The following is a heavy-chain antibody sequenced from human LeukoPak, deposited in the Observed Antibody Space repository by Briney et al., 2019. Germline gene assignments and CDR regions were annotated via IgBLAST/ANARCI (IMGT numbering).Heavy chain of an antibody. CDR2: IIPIFGTA. Sequence: GASVKVSCKASGGTFSSYAISWVRQAPGQGLEWMGGIIPIFGTANYAQKFQGRVTITADESTSTAYMELSSLRSEDTAVYYCARGYYGSGSRWGYYYYMDVWGKGTTVTISS. D-gene: IGHD3-10*01. CDR3: ARGYYGSGSRWGYYYYMDV. V-gene: IGHV1-69*13. CDR1: GGTFSSYA. J-gene: IGHJ6*03.